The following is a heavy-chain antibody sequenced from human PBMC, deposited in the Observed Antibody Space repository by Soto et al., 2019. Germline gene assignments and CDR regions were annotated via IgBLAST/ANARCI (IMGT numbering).Heavy chain of an antibody. J-gene: IGHJ6*02. D-gene: IGHD6-19*01. Sequence: GGSLRLSCAASGFTFSSYAMHWVRQAPGKGLEWVAVISYDGSNKYYADSVKGRFTISRDNSKNTLYLQMNSLRAEDTAVYYCARDRLGSSGWQYYYYYYGMDDWGQGTTVTVSS. CDR1: GFTFSSYA. CDR3: ARDRLGSSGWQYYYYYYGMDD. CDR2: ISYDGSNK. V-gene: IGHV3-30-3*01.